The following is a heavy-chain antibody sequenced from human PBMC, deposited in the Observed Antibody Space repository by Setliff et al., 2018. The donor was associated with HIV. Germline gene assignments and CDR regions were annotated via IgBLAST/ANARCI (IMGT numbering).Heavy chain of an antibody. J-gene: IGHJ4*02. CDR2: INVANGNT. CDR3: GRSSYRSSTVIGIDY. D-gene: IGHD2-21*01. Sequence: ASVKVSCKASGYNFTDYAIHWVRQAPGQGPQWMGWINVANGNTKNSQKFQDRVTIARDTPAKTAYLVVSSLRSEDTAVYYCGRSSYRSSTVIGIDYWGQGTLVTVSS. CDR1: GYNFTDYA. V-gene: IGHV1-3*01.